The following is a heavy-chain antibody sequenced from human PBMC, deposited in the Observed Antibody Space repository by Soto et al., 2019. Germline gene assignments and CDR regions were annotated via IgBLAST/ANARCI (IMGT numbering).Heavy chain of an antibody. J-gene: IGHJ5*02. CDR1: GGTFSSYA. D-gene: IGHD2-15*01. Sequence: SVKVSCKASGGTFSSYAISWVRQAPGQGLEWIGEIIPIFGNTNYAQKFQGRVTMTADASTSTAYMELRSLRSDDTAVYYCARDPLGYCSGGSCYAYWFDPWGQGTLVTVSS. V-gene: IGHV1-69*13. CDR3: ARDPLGYCSGGSCYAYWFDP. CDR2: IIPIFGNT.